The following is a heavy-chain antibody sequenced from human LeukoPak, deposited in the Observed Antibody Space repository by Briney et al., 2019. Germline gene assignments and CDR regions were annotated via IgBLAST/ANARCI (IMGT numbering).Heavy chain of an antibody. CDR1: GFTFSSYG. J-gene: IGHJ4*02. CDR2: IWYDGSNK. CDR3: ARGGGLLYSSSWYDPLDY. D-gene: IGHD6-13*01. V-gene: IGHV3-33*01. Sequence: GGSLRLSCAASGFTFSSYGMHWVRQAPGKGLEWVAVIWYDGSNKYYAASVKGRFTISRDNSKNTLYLQMNSLRAEDTAVYYCARGGGLLYSSSWYDPLDYWGQGTLVTVSS.